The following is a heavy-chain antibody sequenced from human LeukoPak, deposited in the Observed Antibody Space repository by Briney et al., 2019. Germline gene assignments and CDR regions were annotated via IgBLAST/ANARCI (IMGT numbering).Heavy chain of an antibody. D-gene: IGHD3-10*01. CDR3: ARRYYYNLGSFPFDF. J-gene: IGHJ4*02. CDR2: IHNSGTT. Sequence: SETLSLTCAVSGGPFSGYFWSWIRQSSGKGREWIGEIHNSGTTNYNPSLNSRVTISEDTSKNQFYLNLSSVTAADTAVYYCARRYYYNLGSFPFDFWGQGTLVTVSS. V-gene: IGHV4-34*01. CDR1: GGPFSGYF.